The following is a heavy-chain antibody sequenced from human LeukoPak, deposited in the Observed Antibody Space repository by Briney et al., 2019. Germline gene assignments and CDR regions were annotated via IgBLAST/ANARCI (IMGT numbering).Heavy chain of an antibody. CDR1: GYTFTGYY. Sequence: ASVKVSCTASGYTFTGYYMHWVRQAPGQGLEWMGWINPNSGGTNYAQKFQGRVTMTRDMSTSTVYMELSSLRSEDTAVYYCARFGLEGPLDYFDYWGQGTLVTVSS. V-gene: IGHV1-2*02. CDR3: ARFGLEGPLDYFDY. CDR2: INPNSGGT. D-gene: IGHD3-3*01. J-gene: IGHJ4*02.